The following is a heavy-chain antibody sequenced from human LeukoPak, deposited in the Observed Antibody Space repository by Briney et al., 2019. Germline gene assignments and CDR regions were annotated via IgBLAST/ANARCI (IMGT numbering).Heavy chain of an antibody. CDR2: IYLDGRER. Sequence: GGSLRLSCIASGFTFSQHWMTWVRHTPGRGLECLANIYLDGRERNYDDSVKGRFTISRDNARNSLYLQMNSLRVEDTAVYYCARGHFGMDAWGHGTTVTVSS. V-gene: IGHV3-7*05. CDR3: ARGHFGMDA. CDR1: GFTFSQHW. J-gene: IGHJ6*02.